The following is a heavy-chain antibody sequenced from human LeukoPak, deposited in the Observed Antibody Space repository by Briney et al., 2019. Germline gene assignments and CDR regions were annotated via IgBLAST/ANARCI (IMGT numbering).Heavy chain of an antibody. V-gene: IGHV4-34*01. CDR1: GGSFSGYY. CDR3: ARKRVIAAAGIPFDY. Sequence: PSETLSLTCAVYGGSFSGYYWSWVRQPPGKGLEWIGEINHSGSTNYNPSLKSRVTISVDTSKNQFSLKLSSVTAADTAVYYCARKRVIAAAGIPFDYWGQGTLVTVSS. CDR2: INHSGST. J-gene: IGHJ4*02. D-gene: IGHD6-13*01.